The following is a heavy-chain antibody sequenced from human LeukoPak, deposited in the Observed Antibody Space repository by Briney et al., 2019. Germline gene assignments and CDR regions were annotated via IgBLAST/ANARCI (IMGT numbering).Heavy chain of an antibody. CDR2: INPNSGGT. V-gene: IGHV1-2*02. J-gene: IGHJ4*02. D-gene: IGHD2-21*01. CDR3: ARVILSGPIDY. CDR1: RYTFTSYY. Sequence: ASVKVSCKASRYTFTSYYMHWVRQAPGQGLEWMGWINPNSGGTNYAQKFQGRVTMTRDTSISTAYMELSRLRSDDTAVYYCARVILSGPIDYWGQGTLVTVSS.